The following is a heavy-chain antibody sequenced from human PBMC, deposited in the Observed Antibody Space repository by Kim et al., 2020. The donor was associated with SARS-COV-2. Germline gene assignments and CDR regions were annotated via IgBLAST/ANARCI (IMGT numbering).Heavy chain of an antibody. D-gene: IGHD3-22*01. V-gene: IGHV3-48*04. CDR1: GFTFSRYS. Sequence: GGSLRLSCAASGFTFSRYSMNWVRLAPGKGLEWVAYISSGSSTTYYADSVKGRFTIFRDNAKNSLYLQMNSLRVEDTALYYCAKDRGSSGYVYDSWGQGT. J-gene: IGHJ5*02. CDR2: ISSGSSTT. CDR3: AKDRGSSGYVYDS.